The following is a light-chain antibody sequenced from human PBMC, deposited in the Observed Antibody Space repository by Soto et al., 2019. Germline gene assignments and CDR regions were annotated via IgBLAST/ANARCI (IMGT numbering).Light chain of an antibody. CDR2: LEGSGSY. CDR3: ETWDINTYVV. V-gene: IGLV4-60*02. CDR1: SGHSSYI. J-gene: IGLJ2*01. Sequence: QSVLTQSSSASASLGSSVKLTCTLSSGHSSYIIAWHQQQPGKAPRYLMNLEGSGSYNKGSGVPDRFSGSSSGADRYLTISNLQFEDEADYYCETWDINTYVVFGGGTKVTVL.